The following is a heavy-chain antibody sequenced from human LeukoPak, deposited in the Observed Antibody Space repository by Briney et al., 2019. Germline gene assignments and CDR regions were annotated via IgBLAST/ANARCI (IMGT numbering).Heavy chain of an antibody. CDR2: IYYSGST. Sequence: SETLSLTCTVSGGFISSYYWSWIRQPPGKGREWIGYIYYSGSTNYNPSLKSRVTISVDTSKNQFSLKLSSVTAADTGVYYCARERGYCSSTSCPNWFDPWGQGTLVTVSS. CDR1: GGFISSYY. V-gene: IGHV4-59*01. CDR3: ARERGYCSSTSCPNWFDP. D-gene: IGHD2-2*01. J-gene: IGHJ5*02.